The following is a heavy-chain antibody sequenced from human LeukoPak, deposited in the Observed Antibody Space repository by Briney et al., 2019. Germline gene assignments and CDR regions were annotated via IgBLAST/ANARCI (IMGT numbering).Heavy chain of an antibody. D-gene: IGHD6-19*01. Sequence: GGSLRLSCAASGFTFSSYAMSWVRQAPGKGLEWVSAISSSGGSTYYADSVKGRFTISRDNSKNTLYLQMNSLRAEDTAVYYCAKDPVAGIYYYYGMDVWGQGTTVTVSS. CDR3: AKDPVAGIYYYYGMDV. CDR2: ISSSGGST. CDR1: GFTFSSYA. V-gene: IGHV3-23*01. J-gene: IGHJ6*02.